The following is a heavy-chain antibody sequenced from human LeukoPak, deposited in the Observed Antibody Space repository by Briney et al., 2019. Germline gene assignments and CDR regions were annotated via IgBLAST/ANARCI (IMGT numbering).Heavy chain of an antibody. D-gene: IGHD4-23*01. CDR2: VYNSGRT. V-gene: IGHV4-59*01. CDR3: ARHRYGDNAHFDS. J-gene: IGHJ4*02. Sequence: GSLRLSCSVSGGSIRSYYWSWIRQPPGKGLEWIGYVYNSGRTSSDYNPSLKSRVTISMDTSRKDFSLKLTSVTSADTAVYYCARHRYGDNAHFDSWGQGTLVTVSS. CDR1: GGSIRSYY.